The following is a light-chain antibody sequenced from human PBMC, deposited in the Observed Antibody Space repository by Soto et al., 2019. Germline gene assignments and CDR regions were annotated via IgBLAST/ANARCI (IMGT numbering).Light chain of an antibody. CDR3: QQRSNWTRYT. Sequence: EIVLTQAPATLSLSPGERATLSCRASQSVSSYLAWYQQKPGQAPRLLIYDASNRATGIPARFSGSGSGTDLTLAIISLEPEDFAVYYCQQRSNWTRYTFGQGTKLEIK. V-gene: IGKV3-11*01. CDR1: QSVSSY. J-gene: IGKJ2*01. CDR2: DAS.